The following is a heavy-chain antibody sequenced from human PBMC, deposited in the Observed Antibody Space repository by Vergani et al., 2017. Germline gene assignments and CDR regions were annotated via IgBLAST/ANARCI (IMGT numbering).Heavy chain of an antibody. CDR3: ARGASYFDSVGYADT. CDR1: GDTFSNYA. D-gene: IGHD3-22*01. Sequence: QVQLLQSGAAVRKPGSSVTVSCKASGDTFSNYAITWVRQAPGQGLQWMGRMIPTFDSKNYAPRFQGRVNLTADASASTAYMELTSLTSEDTAVYFCARGASYFDSVGYADTWGQGTLVTVS. CDR2: MIPTFDSK. J-gene: IGHJ5*02. V-gene: IGHV1-69*13.